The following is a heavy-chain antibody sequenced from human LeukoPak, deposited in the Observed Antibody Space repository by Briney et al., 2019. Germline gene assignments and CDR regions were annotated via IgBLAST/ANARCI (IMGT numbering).Heavy chain of an antibody. J-gene: IGHJ4*02. Sequence: PSETLSLTCTVSGGSISSYYWSWIRQPPGKGLEWIGYIYYSGSTNYNPSLKSRVTMSVDTSKNQFSLKLRSVTAADTAVYFCARFPYFEGFDYWGQGTQVIVSS. CDR2: IYYSGST. CDR3: ARFPYFEGFDY. D-gene: IGHD3-9*01. CDR1: GGSISSYY. V-gene: IGHV4-59*12.